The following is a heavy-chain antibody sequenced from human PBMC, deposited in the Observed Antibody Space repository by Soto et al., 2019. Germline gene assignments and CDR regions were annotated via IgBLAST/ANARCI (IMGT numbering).Heavy chain of an antibody. CDR2: IPFTGDT. J-gene: IGHJ4*02. V-gene: IGHV4-61*08. D-gene: IGHD3-16*01. Sequence: QVQLQESGPGLVKPSETLSLICTVSGDSVSGGGSYWTWIRQPPGKGLEWIGYIPFTGDTTYNPTLRSRVTIAMHTSKNQFSLKRSSATAADSALYYCSMGGHYDHSMIWGPGTLVTVSS. CDR3: SMGGHYDHSMI. CDR1: GDSVSGGGSY.